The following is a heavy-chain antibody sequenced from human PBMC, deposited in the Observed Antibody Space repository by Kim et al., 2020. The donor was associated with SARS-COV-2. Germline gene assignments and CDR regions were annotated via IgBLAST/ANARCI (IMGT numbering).Heavy chain of an antibody. V-gene: IGHV3-21*01. Sequence: GGSLRLSCAASGFTFSSYSMNWVRQAPGKGLEWVSSISSSSSYIYYADSVKGRFTISRDNAKNSLYLQMNSLRAEDTAVYYCARGPNYSLRGEGFDPGGQGTLVTVSS. J-gene: IGHJ5*02. D-gene: IGHD3-16*01. CDR3: ARGPNYSLRGEGFDP. CDR1: GFTFSSYS. CDR2: ISSSSSYI.